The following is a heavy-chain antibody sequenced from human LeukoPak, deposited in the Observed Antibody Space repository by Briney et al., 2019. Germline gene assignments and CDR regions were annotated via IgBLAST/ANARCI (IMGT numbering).Heavy chain of an antibody. CDR1: GGSISGGY. CDR2: VYTSGST. J-gene: IGHJ4*02. D-gene: IGHD4-11*01. Sequence: SETLSLTCTVSGGSISGGYWSWIRQPPGRGLEWIGHVYTSGSTNYNPSLKSRVTISVDTSKSQFALKLSSVTAADTAVYYCAKSYFDYSTYYSYYFNLWGQGALVTVSS. CDR3: AKSYFDYSTYYSYYFNL. V-gene: IGHV4-4*09.